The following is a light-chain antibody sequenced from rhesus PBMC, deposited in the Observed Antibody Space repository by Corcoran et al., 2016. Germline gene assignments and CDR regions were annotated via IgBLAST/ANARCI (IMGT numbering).Light chain of an antibody. V-gene: IGKV1-22*01. J-gene: IGKJ1*01. Sequence: DIQMTQSPSSLSASVGDKVTITCRASQGISSWLAWYQQKPGKPPKLLIYKASSLQSGVPSRFRGSGSGTDFTLTISSLQPEDFATYYCLQYSITPRTFGQGTKVEIK. CDR1: QGISSW. CDR2: KAS. CDR3: LQYSITPRT.